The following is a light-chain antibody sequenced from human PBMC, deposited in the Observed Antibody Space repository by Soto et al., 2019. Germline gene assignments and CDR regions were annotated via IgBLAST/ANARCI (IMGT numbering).Light chain of an antibody. CDR3: QQYNDWPPGLT. V-gene: IGKV3-15*01. CDR2: GAS. CDR1: QSVSSKF. Sequence: EIVLTQSPGTLSLSPGERAALSCRASQSVSSKFLAWYQQKPGQAPRLLIYGASTRATGIPARFSGSGSGRDFTLTISSLESEDFAVYYCQQYNDWPPGLTFGGGTKVDIK. J-gene: IGKJ4*01.